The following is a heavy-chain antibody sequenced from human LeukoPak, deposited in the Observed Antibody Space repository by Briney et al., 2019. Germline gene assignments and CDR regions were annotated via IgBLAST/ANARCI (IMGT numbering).Heavy chain of an antibody. CDR1: GFTFDDYA. CDR3: AKDWGAYYDSSGFYSGDFDY. D-gene: IGHD3-22*01. J-gene: IGHJ4*02. V-gene: IGHV3-43*02. Sequence: PGGSLRLSCAASGFTFDDYAMHWVRQAPGKGLEWVSLISVDGGSTYYADSVQGRFTMSRDNSKSSLYLQMNSLRTEDTALYHCAKDWGAYYDSSGFYSGDFDYWGQGTLVTVSS. CDR2: ISVDGGST.